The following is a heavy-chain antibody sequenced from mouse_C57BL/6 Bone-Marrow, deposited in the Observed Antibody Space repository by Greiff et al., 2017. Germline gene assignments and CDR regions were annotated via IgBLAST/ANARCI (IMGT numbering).Heavy chain of an antibody. D-gene: IGHD2-3*01. CDR1: GFTFSSYT. CDR3: ARQDGYYDYFDY. V-gene: IGHV5-9*01. Sequence: EVQLVESGGGLVKPGGSLKLSCAASGFTFSSYTMSWVRQTPEKRLEWVATISGGGGNPYYPDSVKGRFTIARDTAKDTLYLQMSSLRSEDTALYYCARQDGYYDYFDYWGQGTTLTVSS. J-gene: IGHJ2*01. CDR2: ISGGGGNP.